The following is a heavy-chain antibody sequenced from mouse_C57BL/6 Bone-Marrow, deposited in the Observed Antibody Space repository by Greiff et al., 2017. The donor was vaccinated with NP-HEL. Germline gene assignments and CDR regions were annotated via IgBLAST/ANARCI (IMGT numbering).Heavy chain of an antibody. CDR3: ARYLDY. CDR1: GYTFTTYW. V-gene: IGHV1-64*01. Sequence: QVHVKQPGAELVKPGASVKLSCKASGYTFTTYWMHWVKQRPGQGLEWIGMIHPNSGSTNYNENFKSKATLTVVKSSSTAYMQLSSLTSEDSAVYYCARYLDYWGQGTSVTVSS. J-gene: IGHJ4*01. CDR2: IHPNSGST.